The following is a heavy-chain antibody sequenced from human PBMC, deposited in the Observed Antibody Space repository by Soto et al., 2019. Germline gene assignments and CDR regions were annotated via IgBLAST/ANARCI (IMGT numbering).Heavy chain of an antibody. Sequence: QVQLVQSGAEVKKPGSSVKVSCKASGGTFSSYAISWVRQSPGQGLEWMGGIIPIFGTANYAQKFKGRVTITADESTSTAYMELSSLRSEDTAVYYCARHPGGRGYYYGMDVWGQGTKVTVSS. D-gene: IGHD2-15*01. V-gene: IGHV1-69*12. CDR2: IIPIFGTA. J-gene: IGHJ6*02. CDR3: ARHPGGRGYYYGMDV. CDR1: GGTFSSYA.